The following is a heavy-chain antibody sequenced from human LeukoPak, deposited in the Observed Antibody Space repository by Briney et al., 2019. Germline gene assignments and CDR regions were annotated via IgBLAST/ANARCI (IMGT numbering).Heavy chain of an antibody. D-gene: IGHD6-19*01. V-gene: IGHV3-7*01. CDR1: GFTFSSYA. CDR2: MNQDGSEK. Sequence: PGGSLRLSCAASGFTFSSYAMSWVRQAPGKGLEWVANMNQDGSEKYYVDSVKGRFTISRDNAKNSLFLQMNSLRAEGTAVYYCARGTVAHAEYGQPWGQGTLVTVSS. CDR3: ARGTVAHAEYGQP. J-gene: IGHJ1*01.